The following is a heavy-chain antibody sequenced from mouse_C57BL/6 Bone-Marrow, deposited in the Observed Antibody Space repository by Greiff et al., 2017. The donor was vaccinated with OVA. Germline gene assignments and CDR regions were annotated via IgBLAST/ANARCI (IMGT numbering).Heavy chain of an antibody. Sequence: EVKLVESGGGLVKPGGSLKLSCAASGFTFSSYAMSWVRQTPEKRLEWVATISDGGSYTYYPDNVKGRFTISRDNAKNNLYLQMSHLKSEDTAMYYCARALHYYGSSWFAYWGQGTLVTVSA. J-gene: IGHJ3*01. D-gene: IGHD1-1*01. CDR1: GFTFSSYA. CDR3: ARALHYYGSSWFAY. CDR2: ISDGGSYT. V-gene: IGHV5-4*03.